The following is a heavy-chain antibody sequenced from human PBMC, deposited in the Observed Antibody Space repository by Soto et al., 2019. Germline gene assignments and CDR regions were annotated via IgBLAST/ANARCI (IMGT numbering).Heavy chain of an antibody. CDR3: ARHGAGADEYYYGMDV. V-gene: IGHV4-39*01. CDR1: GVSISSTTYY. D-gene: IGHD6-13*01. J-gene: IGHJ6*02. CDR2: IYYNGNT. Sequence: QPQLQESGPGLVKPSETLSLTCIVSGVSISSTTYYWGWIRQTPGKGLEWIGSIYYNGNTYYNPSLKSRVTISLDTSTNQFSLKLTSVIAADTSVFYCARHGAGADEYYYGMDVWGQGTTVTVSS.